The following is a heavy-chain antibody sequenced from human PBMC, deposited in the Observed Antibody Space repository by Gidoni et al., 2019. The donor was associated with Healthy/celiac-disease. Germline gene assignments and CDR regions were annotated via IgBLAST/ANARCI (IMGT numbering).Heavy chain of an antibody. Sequence: QVQLVQSGAEVKKPGSSVKVSCNASGGTFSSYTISWVRQAPGQGLEWMGRIIPILGIANDAQKFQGRVTITADKSTSTAYMELSSLRSEDTAVYYCARKTTVMDAFDIWGQGTMVTVSS. V-gene: IGHV1-69*02. J-gene: IGHJ3*02. D-gene: IGHD4-17*01. CDR2: IIPILGIA. CDR3: ARKTTVMDAFDI. CDR1: GGTFSSYT.